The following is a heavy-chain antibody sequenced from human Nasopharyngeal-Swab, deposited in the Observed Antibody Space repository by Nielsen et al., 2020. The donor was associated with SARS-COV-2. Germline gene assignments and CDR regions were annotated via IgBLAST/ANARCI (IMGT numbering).Heavy chain of an antibody. CDR2: SDPEDGET. Sequence: ASVKVSCKVSGYTLTELSMHWARQAPGKGLEWMGGSDPEDGETIYAQKFQGRVTMTEDTSTDTAYMELSSLRSEDTAVYYCATVRQIITIFGVGRPGNWFDPWGQGTLVTVSS. CDR1: GYTLTELS. V-gene: IGHV1-24*01. J-gene: IGHJ5*02. CDR3: ATVRQIITIFGVGRPGNWFDP. D-gene: IGHD3-3*01.